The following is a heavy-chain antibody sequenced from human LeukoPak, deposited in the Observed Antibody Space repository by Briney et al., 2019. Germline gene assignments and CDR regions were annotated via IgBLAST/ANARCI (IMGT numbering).Heavy chain of an antibody. V-gene: IGHV3-7*01. Sequence: GGSLRLSCAASGFTFSSYWMSWVRQAPGKGLEWVANIKQDGSEKYYVDSVKGRFTISRDNAKNSMYLQMSSLRADDTAVYYCARDRLLYYYDSGPTGHFQHWGQGTLVTV. CDR1: GFTFSSYW. CDR3: ARDRLLYYYDSGPTGHFQH. D-gene: IGHD3-22*01. CDR2: IKQDGSEK. J-gene: IGHJ1*01.